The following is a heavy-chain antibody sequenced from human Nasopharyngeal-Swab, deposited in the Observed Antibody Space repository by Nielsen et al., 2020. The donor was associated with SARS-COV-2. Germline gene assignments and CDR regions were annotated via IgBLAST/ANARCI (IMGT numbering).Heavy chain of an antibody. CDR2: ISDTGDTT. J-gene: IGHJ6*02. Sequence: GESLKISCATSGFTFSDYYMGWIRQAPGKGLEWVSYISDTGDTTYYADAVKGRFTISRDNAQNSLYLQINSLRAEDTAVYYCARGASDYGSGSYFAEDYYYYGMDVWGQGTTVTVSS. V-gene: IGHV3-11*04. CDR3: ARGASDYGSGSYFAEDYYYYGMDV. CDR1: GFTFSDYY. D-gene: IGHD3-10*01.